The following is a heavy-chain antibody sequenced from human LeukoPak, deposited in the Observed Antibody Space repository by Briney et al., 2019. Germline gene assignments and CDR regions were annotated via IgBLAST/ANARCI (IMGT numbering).Heavy chain of an antibody. CDR3: ARDKKVATTVYYGMDV. J-gene: IGHJ6*02. V-gene: IGHV3-48*04. CDR2: ISSSSSTI. Sequence: GGSLRLSCAASGFTFSSYSMNWVRQAPGKGLEWVSYISSSSSTIYYADSVKGRFTISRDNAKNSLYLQMNSLRAEDTAVYYCARDKKVATTVYYGMDVWGQGTTVTVSS. D-gene: IGHD5-12*01. CDR1: GFTFSSYS.